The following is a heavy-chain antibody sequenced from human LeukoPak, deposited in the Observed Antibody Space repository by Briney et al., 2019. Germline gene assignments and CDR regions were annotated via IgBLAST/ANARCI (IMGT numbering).Heavy chain of an antibody. CDR3: ARDRGSSFPTYFDY. Sequence: GGSLRLSCAASGFTFSSYAMHWVRQAPGKGLEWVAVISYDGSNKYYADSVKGRFAISRDNSKNTLYLQMNSLRAEDTAVYYCARDRGSSFPTYFDYWGQGTLVTVSS. D-gene: IGHD6-13*01. J-gene: IGHJ4*02. V-gene: IGHV3-30*09. CDR2: ISYDGSNK. CDR1: GFTFSSYA.